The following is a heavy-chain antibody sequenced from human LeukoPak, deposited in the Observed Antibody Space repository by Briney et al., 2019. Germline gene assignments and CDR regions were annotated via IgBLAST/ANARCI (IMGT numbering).Heavy chain of an antibody. CDR3: ARDLTITFGGVIVNSSGFDY. Sequence: SGTLSLTCAVSGGSISSSNWWSWVRQPPGKGLEWIGEIYHSGSTNYNPSLKSRVTISVDKSKNQFSLKLSSVTAADTAVYYCARDLTITFGGVIVNSSGFDYWGQGTLVTVSS. V-gene: IGHV4-4*02. J-gene: IGHJ4*02. CDR1: GGSISSSNW. D-gene: IGHD3-16*02. CDR2: IYHSGST.